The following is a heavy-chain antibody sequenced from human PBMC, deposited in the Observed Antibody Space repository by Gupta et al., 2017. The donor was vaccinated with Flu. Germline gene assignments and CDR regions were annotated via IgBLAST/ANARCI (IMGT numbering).Heavy chain of an antibody. CDR2: INTDTRNP. J-gene: IGHJ4*02. V-gene: IGHV7-4-1*02. D-gene: IGHD3-3*01. Sequence: GYTFTSHVISWVRQAPGQGPEWMGWINTDTRNPTYAEGFTGRFVMSSDTSVRTAYLQINSLTTEDTAVYYCARGRFFGVSPAGYWGQGTQVTVSS. CDR3: ARGRFFGVSPAGY. CDR1: GYTFTSHV.